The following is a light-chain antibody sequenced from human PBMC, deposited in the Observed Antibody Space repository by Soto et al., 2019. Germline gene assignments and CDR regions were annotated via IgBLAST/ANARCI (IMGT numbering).Light chain of an antibody. CDR1: SNDVGGNNF. CDR3: YSYAGSITWV. CDR2: EVS. Sequence: QSALTQPRSVSGSPGQSVTISCTGTSNDVGGNNFVSWYQQLPGKAPKLMISEVSNRPSGVSNRFSGSKSGNTASLTISGLQADDEGDYYCYSYAGSITWVFGGGTKLTVL. J-gene: IGLJ3*02. V-gene: IGLV2-11*01.